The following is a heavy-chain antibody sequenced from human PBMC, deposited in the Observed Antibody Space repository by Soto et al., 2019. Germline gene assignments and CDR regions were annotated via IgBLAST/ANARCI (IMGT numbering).Heavy chain of an antibody. D-gene: IGHD2-8*01. CDR3: ARCLHCSNGGRFDP. V-gene: IGHV4-59*08. CDR2: IYYSGST. Sequence: SETLSLTCTVSGGSISSYYWSWIRQPPGKGLEWIGYIYYSGSTTYNPSLKSRVTISVDNSKNQLSLTLTSVTAADTAIYYCARCLHCSNGGRFDPWGQGALVTVSS. CDR1: GGSISSYY. J-gene: IGHJ5*02.